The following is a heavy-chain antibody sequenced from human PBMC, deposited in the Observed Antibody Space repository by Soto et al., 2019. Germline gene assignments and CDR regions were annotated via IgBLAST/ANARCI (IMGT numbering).Heavy chain of an antibody. Sequence: PSEPLSLTCAVYGGSFSGHSWTWIRQSPGKGLEWIGDINHSGRVNYSPSLKSRVTISLDTSKDQFSLTMSAVTAADTAMYYCSTRAYDPNAYYRFDPWGQGTVVTVAS. D-gene: IGHD3-10*01. CDR3: STRAYDPNAYYRFDP. V-gene: IGHV4-34*01. J-gene: IGHJ5*01. CDR1: GGSFSGHS. CDR2: INHSGRV.